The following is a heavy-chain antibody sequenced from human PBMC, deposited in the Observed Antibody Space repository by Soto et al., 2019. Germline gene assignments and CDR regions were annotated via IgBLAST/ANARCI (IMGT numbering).Heavy chain of an antibody. D-gene: IGHD2-2*01. CDR3: ARGLGYCSTATCFFPFYY. CDR2: IIPMLGIT. J-gene: IGHJ4*02. Sequence: SVKVTCKASVGTFSSYTISWGRQAPGQGLEWMGRIIPMLGITNYAQKFQGRVTITADKSTGTAYMELSSLRSEDTAVYYCARGLGYCSTATCFFPFYYRGRGTLVTVSS. V-gene: IGHV1-69*02. CDR1: VGTFSSYT.